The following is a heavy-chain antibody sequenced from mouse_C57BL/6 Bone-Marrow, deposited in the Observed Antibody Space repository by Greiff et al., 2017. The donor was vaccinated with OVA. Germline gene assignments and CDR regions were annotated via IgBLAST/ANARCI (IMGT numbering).Heavy chain of an antibody. CDR2: IDPENGDT. J-gene: IGHJ1*03. CDR1: GFNIKDDY. Sequence: EVQVVESGAELVRPGASVKLSCTASGFNIKDDYMHWVKQRPEQGLEWIGWIDPENGDTEYASKFQGKATITADTSSNTAYLQLSSLTSEDTAVYYCTTRYYYGSSGWYFDVWGTGTTVTVSS. CDR3: TTRYYYGSSGWYFDV. D-gene: IGHD1-1*01. V-gene: IGHV14-4*01.